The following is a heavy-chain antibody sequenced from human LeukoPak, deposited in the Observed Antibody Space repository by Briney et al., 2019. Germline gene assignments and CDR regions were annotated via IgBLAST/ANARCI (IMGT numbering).Heavy chain of an antibody. V-gene: IGHV3-9*01. CDR2: ISWNSGTI. Sequence: GGSLRLSCAASGFTFDDYAMHWVRQTPGKGLEWVSGISWNSGTINYADSVKGRFTISRDDAKNSLYLQMNSLRAEDTAVYYCARGVDYYENSGTIDYWGQGTLVTVSS. CDR1: GFTFDDYA. D-gene: IGHD3-22*01. J-gene: IGHJ4*02. CDR3: ARGVDYYENSGTIDY.